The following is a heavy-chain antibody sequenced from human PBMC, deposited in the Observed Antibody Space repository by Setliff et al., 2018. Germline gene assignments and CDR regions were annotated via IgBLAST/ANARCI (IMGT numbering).Heavy chain of an antibody. Sequence: LRLSCEGSEFTFSKYSMNWVRQAPGKGLEWIASISSGSTYIYYTDSVKGRFTISRDNAKNSLYLQMNSLSAADTAVYYCARASDGSHYYFYMDVWGKGTTVTVSS. CDR1: EFTFSKYS. CDR3: ARASDGSHYYFYMDV. J-gene: IGHJ6*03. D-gene: IGHD1-26*01. V-gene: IGHV3-21*01. CDR2: ISSGSTYI.